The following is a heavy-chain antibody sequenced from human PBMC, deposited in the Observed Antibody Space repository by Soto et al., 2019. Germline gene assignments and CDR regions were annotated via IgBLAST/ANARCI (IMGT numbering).Heavy chain of an antibody. CDR1: GFSVKRYW. CDR3: GKGKELGVVRYGLDA. J-gene: IGHJ6*02. V-gene: IGHV3-74*01. D-gene: IGHD3-3*01. CDR2: FGGDENYT. Sequence: GGSLRLSCGASGFSVKRYWMHWVRQAPGKGLVWLSRFGGDENYTDYANSVRGRFTISRDIAKNTIYLQMNSMRAEDTTVYYCGKGKELGVVRYGLDAWRQRTTVTVSS.